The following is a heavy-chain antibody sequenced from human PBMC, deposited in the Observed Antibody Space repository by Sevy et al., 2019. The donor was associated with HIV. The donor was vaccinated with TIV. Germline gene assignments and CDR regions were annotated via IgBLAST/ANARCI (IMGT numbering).Heavy chain of an antibody. V-gene: IGHV3-7*01. Sequence: GGSLRLSCAASGFTFSSYCMSWVRQAPGKGLEWVANIKQDGSEKYYVDSVKGRFTISKDNAKNSLYLQMNSLRAEDTAGVYWSRANRIVVVPASWDYWGQGTLVTVSS. CDR2: IKQDGSEK. D-gene: IGHD2-2*01. J-gene: IGHJ4*02. CDR3: SRANRIVVVPASWDY. CDR1: GFTFSSYC.